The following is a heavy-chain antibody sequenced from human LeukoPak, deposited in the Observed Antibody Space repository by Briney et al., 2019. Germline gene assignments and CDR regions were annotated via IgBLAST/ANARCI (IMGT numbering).Heavy chain of an antibody. V-gene: IGHV3-7*01. Sequence: GGSLRLSCAASGFIFSNYWMSWVRQAPGKGLEWVANIKQDGSEKHYVDYVKGRFTISRDNAKNSLYLQMNSLRVEDTAVYFCARVRYRSDAFDIWGQGTMVTVSS. J-gene: IGHJ3*02. D-gene: IGHD1-26*01. CDR1: GFIFSNYW. CDR2: IKQDGSEK. CDR3: ARVRYRSDAFDI.